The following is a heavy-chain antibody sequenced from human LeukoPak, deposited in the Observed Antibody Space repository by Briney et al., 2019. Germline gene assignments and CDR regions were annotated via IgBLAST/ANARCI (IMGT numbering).Heavy chain of an antibody. J-gene: IGHJ6*02. CDR1: VYSFTSYD. CDR3: ARILHSNYYYYGLDV. D-gene: IGHD4-11*01. V-gene: IGHV1-8*01. Sequence: ASVKVSCKASVYSFTSYDINWVRQATGQGLEWMGWMYPNSGNTGYAQKSQGRVTMTRNTSISTAYMELSSLRSEDTAVYYCARILHSNYYYYGLDVWGQGTTVTVSS. CDR2: MYPNSGNT.